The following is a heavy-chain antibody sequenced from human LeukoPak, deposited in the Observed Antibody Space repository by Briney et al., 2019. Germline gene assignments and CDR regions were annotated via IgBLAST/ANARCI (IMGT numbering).Heavy chain of an antibody. CDR1: GHSFTNYE. CDR2: MSPNSGNT. Sequence: ASVKVSCKTSGHSFTNYEINWVRQATGQGLEWMGWMSPNSGNTGYAPKFQGRVTITRDTSASTAYMELSSLRSEDTAVYYCARWTTHYYGMDVWGQGTTVTVSS. V-gene: IGHV1-8*03. CDR3: ARWTTHYYGMDV. D-gene: IGHD4-17*01. J-gene: IGHJ6*02.